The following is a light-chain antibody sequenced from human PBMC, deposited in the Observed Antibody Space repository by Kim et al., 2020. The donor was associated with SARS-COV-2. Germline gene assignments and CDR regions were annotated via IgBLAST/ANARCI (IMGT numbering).Light chain of an antibody. Sequence: LSVSPGERATLSCRASQSVSSNLAWYQQKPGQAPRLLIYGASTRATGIPARFSGSGSGTEFTLTISSLQSEDFAVYYCQQYNNWLFGGGTKVDIK. V-gene: IGKV3-15*01. CDR2: GAS. CDR3: QQYNNWL. J-gene: IGKJ4*01. CDR1: QSVSSN.